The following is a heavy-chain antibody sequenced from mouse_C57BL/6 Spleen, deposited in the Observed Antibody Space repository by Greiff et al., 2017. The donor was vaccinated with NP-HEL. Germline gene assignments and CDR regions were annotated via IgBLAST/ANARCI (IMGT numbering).Heavy chain of an antibody. J-gene: IGHJ2*01. D-gene: IGHD2-1*01. CDR1: GYTFTDYE. CDR3: TRGRVVTTYFDY. V-gene: IGHV1-15*01. Sequence: VQLQQSGAELVRPGASVTLSCKASGYTFTDYEMHWVKQTPVHGLEWIGAIDPETGGTAYNQKFKGKAILTADKSSSTAYMELRSLTSEDSAVYYCTRGRVVTTYFDYWGQGTTLTVSS. CDR2: IDPETGGT.